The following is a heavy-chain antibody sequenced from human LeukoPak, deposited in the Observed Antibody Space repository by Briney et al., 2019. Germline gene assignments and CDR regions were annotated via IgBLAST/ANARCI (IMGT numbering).Heavy chain of an antibody. Sequence: GGSLRLSCAASGFTFSSYSMNWVRQAPGKGLEWVSSISSISSYIYYADSEKGRFTVSRDNAKNSLDLQMNSLRVEDTAIYYCARSGGASFYYYYMDVWGKGTTVTVSS. V-gene: IGHV3-21*01. CDR3: ARSGGASFYYYYMDV. CDR2: ISSISSYI. CDR1: GFTFSSYS. J-gene: IGHJ6*03. D-gene: IGHD6-25*01.